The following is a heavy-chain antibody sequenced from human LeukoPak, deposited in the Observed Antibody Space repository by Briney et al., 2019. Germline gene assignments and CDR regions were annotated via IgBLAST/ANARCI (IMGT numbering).Heavy chain of an antibody. Sequence: GGSLRLSCAASGFTFSSYAMHWVRQAPGKGLEWVAVISYDGSNKYYADSVKGRFTISRDNSKNTLYLQMNSLRAEDTAVYYCAREEVVDYYDSSGPMGNYFDYWGQGTLVTVSS. V-gene: IGHV3-30-3*01. J-gene: IGHJ4*02. CDR3: AREEVVDYYDSSGPMGNYFDY. CDR1: GFTFSSYA. D-gene: IGHD3-22*01. CDR2: ISYDGSNK.